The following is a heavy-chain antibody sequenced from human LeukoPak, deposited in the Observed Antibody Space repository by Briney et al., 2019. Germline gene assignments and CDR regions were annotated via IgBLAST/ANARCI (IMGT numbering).Heavy chain of an antibody. CDR1: GFTFSSYA. Sequence: GGSPRLSCAASGFTFSSYAMSWVRQAPGKGLEWVSAITGGGGSTYYADSVKGRFTISRHNSKKTVFVQRESLKAEDTVVYYCAKRNMAAVECWGQGTLVTVSS. CDR3: AKRNMAAVEC. CDR2: ITGGGGST. J-gene: IGHJ4*02. D-gene: IGHD5-24*01. V-gene: IGHV3-23*01.